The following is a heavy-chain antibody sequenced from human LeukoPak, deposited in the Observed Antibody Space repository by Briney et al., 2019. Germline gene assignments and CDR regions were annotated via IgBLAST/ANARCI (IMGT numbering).Heavy chain of an antibody. CDR2: INTKTGQI. J-gene: IGHJ4*02. CDR3: ARDIAYDVDY. V-gene: IGHV1-18*01. D-gene: IGHD3-16*01. CDR1: GYTFTDFG. Sequence: ASVKVSCKPSGYTFTDFGITWVRQAPGQGLEWVGWINTKTGQINLARKLQGRVTMTTDTSTRTAYMELRSLRSDDTAVYFCARDIAYDVDYWGPGTLVTVSS.